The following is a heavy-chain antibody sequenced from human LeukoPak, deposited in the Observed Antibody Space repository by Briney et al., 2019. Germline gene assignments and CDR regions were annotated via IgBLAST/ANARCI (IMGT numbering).Heavy chain of an antibody. D-gene: IGHD2-15*01. V-gene: IGHV4-39*07. CDR1: GGSISSSSYY. Sequence: SETLSLTCTVSGGSISSSSYYWGWIRQPPGKGLEWIGSIYYSGSTYYNPSLKSRVTISVDTSKNQFSLKLSPVAAADTAVYYCARDGRGYCSGGSCYEGWFDPWGQGTLVTVSS. CDR3: ARDGRGYCSGGSCYEGWFDP. CDR2: IYYSGST. J-gene: IGHJ5*02.